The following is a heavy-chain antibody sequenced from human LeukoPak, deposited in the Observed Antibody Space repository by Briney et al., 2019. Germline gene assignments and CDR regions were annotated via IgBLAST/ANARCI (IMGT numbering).Heavy chain of an antibody. V-gene: IGHV3-30*09. J-gene: IGHJ3*02. Sequence: PGGSLRLSCAASGFTFSSYAIYWVRQAPGKGPEWVAVISYDGSNKYYADSVKGRFAISRDNSKNTVYPQMSSLRVEDTAIYYCARNRDYYDSSAAFDIWGQGTKVTVSS. CDR2: ISYDGSNK. CDR1: GFTFSSYA. D-gene: IGHD3-22*01. CDR3: ARNRDYYDSSAAFDI.